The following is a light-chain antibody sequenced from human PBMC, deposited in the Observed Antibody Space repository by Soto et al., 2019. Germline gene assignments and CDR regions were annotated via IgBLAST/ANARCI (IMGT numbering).Light chain of an antibody. CDR1: QSVSSN. J-gene: IGKJ1*01. CDR2: GAS. Sequence: EIVMTQSPATLSVSPLEIATLSYRASQSVSSNLAWYQQKPGQAPRLLIYGASTRATGIPDRFTGSGSGTDFTLTISRLEPEDFAVFYCHQYGSSPQTFGQGTKVDIK. CDR3: HQYGSSPQT. V-gene: IGKV3-20*01.